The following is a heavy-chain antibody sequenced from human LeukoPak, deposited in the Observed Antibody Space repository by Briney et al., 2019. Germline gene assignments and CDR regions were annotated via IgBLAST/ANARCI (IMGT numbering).Heavy chain of an antibody. CDR2: MYNSGST. D-gene: IGHD5-18*01. J-gene: IGHJ3*02. V-gene: IGHV4-59*01. Sequence: PSETLSLTCTVSGGSISGSYWSWIRQPPGKGLEWIAYMYNSGSTNYNPSLKSRVTISVDTSKNQFSLKLSSVTAADTAVYYCARDGGYSYGLDAFDIWGQGTMVTVSS. CDR1: GGSISGSY. CDR3: ARDGGYSYGLDAFDI.